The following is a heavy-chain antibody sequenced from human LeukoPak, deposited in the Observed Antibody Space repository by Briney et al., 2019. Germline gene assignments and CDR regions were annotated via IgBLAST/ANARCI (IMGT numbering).Heavy chain of an antibody. CDR2: IKQDGSEK. Sequence: GGSLRLSCAASEFTFSSYWMSWVRQAPGKGLEWVANIKQDGSEKYYVDSVRGRFTISRDNAKSSLYLQMNSLRVEDTAVYYCAREISSWYRTEGRFDPWGQGTLVTLSS. J-gene: IGHJ5*02. CDR3: AREISSWYRTEGRFDP. V-gene: IGHV3-7*01. D-gene: IGHD6-13*01. CDR1: EFTFSSYW.